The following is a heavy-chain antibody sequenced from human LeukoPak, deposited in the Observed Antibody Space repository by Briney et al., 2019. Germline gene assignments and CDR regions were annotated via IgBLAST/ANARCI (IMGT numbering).Heavy chain of an antibody. CDR2: INPSGGST. J-gene: IGHJ5*02. CDR3: ARAVGYSSRFLFGPGPIEP. Sequence: ASVKVSCKASGGTFSSYAISWVRQAPGQGLEWMGIINPSGGSTSYAQKFQGRVTMTRDTSTSTVYMELSSLRSEDTAVYYCARAVGYSSRFLFGPGPIEPWRQGTLVTVSS. V-gene: IGHV1-46*01. D-gene: IGHD6-13*01. CDR1: GGTFSSYA.